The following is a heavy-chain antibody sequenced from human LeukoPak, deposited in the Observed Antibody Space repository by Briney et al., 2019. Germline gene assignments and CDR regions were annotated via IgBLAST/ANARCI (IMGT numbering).Heavy chain of an antibody. CDR2: ISGSGGST. CDR3: AKWSSGRNNYYYYMDV. V-gene: IGHV3-23*01. J-gene: IGHJ6*03. CDR1: GFTFSSYG. D-gene: IGHD6-19*01. Sequence: GGSLRLSCAASGFTFSSYGMSWVRQAPGKGLEWVSAISGSGGSTYYADSVKGRFTISRDNSKNTLYLQMNSLRAEDTAVYYCAKWSSGRNNYYYYMDVWGKGTTVTISS.